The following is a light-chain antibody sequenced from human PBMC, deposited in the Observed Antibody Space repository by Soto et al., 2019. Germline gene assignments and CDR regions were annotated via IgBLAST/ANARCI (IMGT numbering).Light chain of an antibody. CDR1: SSNIGAGYD. V-gene: IGLV1-40*01. CDR3: QYYDSSLSGFYV. J-gene: IGLJ1*01. Sequence: QSVLTQPPSVSGAPGQRGTISCTGSSSNIGAGYDVPWYQQLPGTAPKLLIYGNSNRPSGVPDRFSGSKSGTSASLAITGLRAEDEADYDCQYYDSSLSGFYVFGTGTQLTVL. CDR2: GNS.